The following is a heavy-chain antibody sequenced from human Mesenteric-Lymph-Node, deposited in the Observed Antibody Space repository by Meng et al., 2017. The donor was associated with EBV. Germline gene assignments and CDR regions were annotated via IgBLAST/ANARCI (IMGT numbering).Heavy chain of an antibody. CDR2: VYYSGTT. Sequence: QVQLQESGPGLVKPSGTLSLTCAVSGGSISGNNWWSWIRQPPGKGLEWIGYVYYSGTTDYNPSLKSRVAISVDTSKNQVSLKMYSVTAADTATYYYARATTWGGGEDYWGQGTLVTVSS. J-gene: IGHJ4*02. V-gene: IGHV4-4*02. CDR3: ARATTWGGGEDY. CDR1: GGSISGNNW. D-gene: IGHD3-16*01.